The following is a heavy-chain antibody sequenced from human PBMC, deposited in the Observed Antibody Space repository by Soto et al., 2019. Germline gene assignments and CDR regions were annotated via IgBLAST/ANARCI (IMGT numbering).Heavy chain of an antibody. CDR2: INPNSGGT. CDR3: AARAAAGSPFDY. V-gene: IGHV1-2*02. J-gene: IGHJ4*01. D-gene: IGHD6-13*01. CDR1: GYTFTGYY. Sequence: ASVKVSCKASGYTFTGYYMHWVRQAHGQGLEWMGWINPNSGGTSYAQKFQGRVTMTRDTSISTAYTELSRLRSDDTAVYYCAARAAAGSPFDYCGHGTLVTVS.